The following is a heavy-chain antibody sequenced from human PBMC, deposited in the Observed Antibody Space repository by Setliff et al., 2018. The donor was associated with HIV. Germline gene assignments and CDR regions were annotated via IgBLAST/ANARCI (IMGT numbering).Heavy chain of an antibody. Sequence: GGSLRLSCAASGFTFSSYCMSWVRQAPGKGLEWVANIHQDGSEQYNVDSVKGRFTVSRDNARTSLYLQMNSLRAEDTAVYYCARDFWGGSYSSDYWGQGTLVTVSS. CDR2: IHQDGSEQ. V-gene: IGHV3-7*01. CDR3: ARDFWGGSYSSDY. D-gene: IGHD1-26*01. CDR1: GFTFSSYC. J-gene: IGHJ4*02.